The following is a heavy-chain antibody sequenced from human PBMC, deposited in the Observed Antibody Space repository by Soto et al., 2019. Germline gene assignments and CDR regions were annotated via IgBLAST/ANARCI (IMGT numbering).Heavy chain of an antibody. D-gene: IGHD6-19*01. Sequence: QVQLVEAGGGVVQPGRSLRLSCEASGFTFSSYAMHWVRQAPGKGLEWVAVISYDGSNKNYADAVTGRFTISKDNSKNKMYLEMNRLRAEDTAVYYCSKDYIAVAGIYWGICHWGQGTLVTVSS. J-gene: IGHJ4*02. CDR1: GFTFSSYA. CDR3: SKDYIAVAGIYWGICH. V-gene: IGHV3-30*18. CDR2: ISYDGSNK.